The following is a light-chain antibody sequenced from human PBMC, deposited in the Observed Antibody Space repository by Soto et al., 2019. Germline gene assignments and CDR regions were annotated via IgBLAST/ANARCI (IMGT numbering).Light chain of an antibody. CDR3: ATWDDSLNVV. J-gene: IGLJ2*01. CDR2: SND. Sequence: QSVLTQSPSASGTPGQRVSISCSGSNSNIGTNTVSWYQHVPGTAPKLLIYSNDQRPSAVPGRFSGSKSGTSASLAISGLLCEDEADYYCATWDDSLNVVFGGGTKGPS. CDR1: NSNIGTNT. V-gene: IGLV1-44*01.